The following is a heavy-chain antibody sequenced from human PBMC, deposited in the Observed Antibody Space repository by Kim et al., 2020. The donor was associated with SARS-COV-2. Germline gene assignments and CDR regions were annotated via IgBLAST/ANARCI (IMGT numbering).Heavy chain of an antibody. CDR1: GFTFSSSA. V-gene: IGHV1-58*01. CDR3: AADRGGYSGSYYGGDYYGMDV. D-gene: IGHD1-26*01. CDR2: IVVGSGNT. Sequence: SVKVSCKASGFTFSSSAVQWVRQARGQRLEWIGWIVVGSGNTNYAQKFQERVTITRDMSTSTAYMELSSLRSEDTAVYYCAADRGGYSGSYYGGDYYGMDVWGQGTTVTVSS. J-gene: IGHJ6*02.